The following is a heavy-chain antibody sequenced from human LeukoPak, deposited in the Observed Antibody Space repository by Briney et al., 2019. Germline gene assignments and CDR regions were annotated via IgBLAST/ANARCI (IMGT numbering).Heavy chain of an antibody. V-gene: IGHV3-30-3*01. Sequence: PGGSLRLSCAASGFTFSSYAMRWVRQAPGKGLEWVAVISYDGSNKYYADSVKGRFTISRDNSKNTLYLQMNSLRAEDTAVYYCARDGWELLDYWGQGTLVTVSS. CDR3: ARDGWELLDY. J-gene: IGHJ4*02. CDR1: GFTFSSYA. CDR2: ISYDGSNK. D-gene: IGHD1-26*01.